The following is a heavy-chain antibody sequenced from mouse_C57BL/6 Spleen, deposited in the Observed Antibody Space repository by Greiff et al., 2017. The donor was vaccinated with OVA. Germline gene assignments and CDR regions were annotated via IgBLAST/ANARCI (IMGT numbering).Heavy chain of an antibody. V-gene: IGHV7-3*01. CDR1: GFTFTAYY. D-gene: IGHD1-1*01. CDR2: IRNQANGYTT. J-gene: IGHJ3*01. CDR3: ARDDEDTTVVEGAWFAY. Sequence: EVMLVESGGGLVQPGGSLSLSCAASGFTFTAYYMSSVRQPPGKALEWLGFIRNQANGYTTEYSASVKGRFTISRDNSQSILYLQMNALRAENSATYYCARDDEDTTVVEGAWFAYWGQGTLVTVSA.